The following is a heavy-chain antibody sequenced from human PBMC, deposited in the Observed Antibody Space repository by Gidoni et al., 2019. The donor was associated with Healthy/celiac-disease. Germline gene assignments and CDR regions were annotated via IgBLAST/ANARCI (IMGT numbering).Heavy chain of an antibody. D-gene: IGHD3-10*01. CDR2: ISSSSSTI. V-gene: IGHV3-48*01. J-gene: IGHJ6*02. Sequence: VPQAPGKVLEWVSYISSSSSTIYYANSGKGRFTISRDNAKNSLYLQMNSLRAEDTAVYYCARDWSLWFGTPPPYYYGMDVWGQGTTVTVSS. CDR3: ARDWSLWFGTPPPYYYGMDV.